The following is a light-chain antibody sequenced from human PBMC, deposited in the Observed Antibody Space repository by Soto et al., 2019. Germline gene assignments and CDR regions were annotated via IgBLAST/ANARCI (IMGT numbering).Light chain of an antibody. J-gene: IGLJ1*01. CDR1: SSNVGGYNF. CDR2: DVS. CDR3: SPYSSTGPTYV. Sequence: QSVLTQPPSVSGSPGQMVTISCTGTSSNVGGYNFVNWYQQHPGKAPKLIIYDVSNRPSGVSNRFSGSKSGNTASLPISGRQAEEEADDYCSPYSSTGPTYVFGTGTKLTVL. V-gene: IGLV2-14*01.